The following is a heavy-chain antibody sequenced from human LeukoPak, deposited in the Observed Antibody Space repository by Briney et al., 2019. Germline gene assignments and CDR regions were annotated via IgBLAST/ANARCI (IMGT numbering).Heavy chain of an antibody. V-gene: IGHV3-23*01. D-gene: IGHD3-22*01. J-gene: IGHJ1*01. Sequence: GGSLRLSCAASGFTFSDYAINWVRQAPGKGLEWVSSISRGGVITYYADSVKGRFTISRDNSNNTLYLQMNSLRAEDTAVYYCARAPYYYDSSGYFQHWGQGTLVTVSS. CDR1: GFTFSDYA. CDR2: ISRGGVIT. CDR3: ARAPYYYDSSGYFQH.